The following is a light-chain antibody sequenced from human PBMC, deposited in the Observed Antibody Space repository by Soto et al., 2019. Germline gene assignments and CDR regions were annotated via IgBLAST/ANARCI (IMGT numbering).Light chain of an antibody. CDR3: QVWDCSSADVV. CDR2: YDS. CDR1: NIGSKS. Sequence: SYELTQPPSVSVAPGKTARITCGGNNIGSKSVHWYQQKPGQAPVLVIYYDSDRPSGLPERFAGSNSGNTATLTISRVEAGDEAEYYCQVWDCSSADVVFGGVTKLTVL. V-gene: IGLV3-21*04. J-gene: IGLJ2*01.